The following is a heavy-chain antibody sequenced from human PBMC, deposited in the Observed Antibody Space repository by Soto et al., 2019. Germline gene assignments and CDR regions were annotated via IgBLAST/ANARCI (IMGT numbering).Heavy chain of an antibody. D-gene: IGHD3-22*01. CDR1: GGSISSGDYY. V-gene: IGHV4-30-4*02. CDR2: IYYSGST. Sequence: PSETLSLTCTVSGGSISSGDYYWSWIRQPPGKGLEWIGYIYYSGSTYYNPSLKSRVTISVDTSKNQFSLKLRSLRSEDTAVYYCARGVHHDSSGYYYFYWGQGTLVTVSS. CDR3: ARGVHHDSSGYYYFY. J-gene: IGHJ4*02.